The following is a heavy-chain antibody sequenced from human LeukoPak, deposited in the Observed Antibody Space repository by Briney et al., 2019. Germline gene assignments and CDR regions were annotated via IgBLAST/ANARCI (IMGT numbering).Heavy chain of an antibody. D-gene: IGHD5-12*01. V-gene: IGHV4-59*01. CDR1: GDSISSYY. J-gene: IGHJ5*02. CDR2: VYYSGST. CDR3: ARDVRARTYSGYENWFDP. Sequence: SETLSLTCTVSGDSISSYYWSWIRQPPGKRLEWIGHVYYSGSTNYNPSLKSRVTVSVDTSKNQFSLKLSSVTAADTAVYYCARDVRARTYSGYENWFDPWGQGTLVTVSS.